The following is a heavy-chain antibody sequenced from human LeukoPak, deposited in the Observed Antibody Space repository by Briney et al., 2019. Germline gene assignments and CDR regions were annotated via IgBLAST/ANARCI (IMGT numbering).Heavy chain of an antibody. CDR3: ARQGYGPATIKY. Sequence: SETLSLTCTVSGGSISSSSYYWGWIRQPPGKGLEWIGSIYYSGSTYYNPSLKSRVTISVDTSKNQFSLKLSSVTAADTAIYYCARQGYGPATIKYWGQGTLVTVSS. CDR2: IYYSGST. D-gene: IGHD1-1*01. CDR1: GGSISSSSYY. V-gene: IGHV4-39*01. J-gene: IGHJ4*02.